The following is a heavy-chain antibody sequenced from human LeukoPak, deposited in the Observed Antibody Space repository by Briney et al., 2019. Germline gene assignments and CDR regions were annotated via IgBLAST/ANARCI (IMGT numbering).Heavy chain of an antibody. CDR3: ANLIYDSRGYYFDS. D-gene: IGHD3-22*01. Sequence: PSETLSLTCTVSGGSVSSGGSYWSWIRQPPGKGLEWIGYIHYSGTPNYNPSLKSRVTISVDTSKNQFSLKLSSVTAADTAVYYCANLIYDSRGYYFDSWGQGTLVTVSS. CDR2: IHYSGTP. CDR1: GGSVSSGGSY. J-gene: IGHJ4*02. V-gene: IGHV4-61*08.